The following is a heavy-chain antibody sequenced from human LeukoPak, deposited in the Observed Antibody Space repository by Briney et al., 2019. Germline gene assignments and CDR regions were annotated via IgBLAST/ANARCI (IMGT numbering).Heavy chain of an antibody. V-gene: IGHV3-30*04. J-gene: IGHJ4*02. CDR2: ISYDGSNK. CDR1: GFTFSSYA. Sequence: GRSLRLSCAASGFTFSSYAMHWVRQAPGKGLEWVAVISYDGSNKYYADSVKGRFTISRDNSKNTLYLQMNSLRAEDTAVYYCARSLTMVRGAFDYWGQGTLVTVSS. D-gene: IGHD3-10*01. CDR3: ARSLTMVRGAFDY.